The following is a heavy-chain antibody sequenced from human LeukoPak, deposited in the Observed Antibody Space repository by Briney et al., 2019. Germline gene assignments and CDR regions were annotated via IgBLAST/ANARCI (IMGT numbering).Heavy chain of an antibody. Sequence: GGSLRLSCAASGFTFSSYAMHWVRQAPGKGLEWVAVISYGGSNKYYADSVKGRFTISRDNSKNTLYLQMNSLRAEDTAVYYCARDHLDRGYSYGPDYWGQGTLVTVSS. CDR1: GFTFSSYA. CDR2: ISYGGSNK. J-gene: IGHJ4*02. V-gene: IGHV3-30-3*01. D-gene: IGHD5-18*01. CDR3: ARDHLDRGYSYGPDY.